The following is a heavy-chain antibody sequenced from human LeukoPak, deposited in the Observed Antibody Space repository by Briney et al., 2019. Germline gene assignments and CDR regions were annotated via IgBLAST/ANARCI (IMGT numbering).Heavy chain of an antibody. V-gene: IGHV3-23*01. CDR2: VSGSGGTT. Sequence: PGGSLRLSRAASGFTFSSYAMSWVRHAPGKGLEWVSGVSGSGGTTYYADSVKGRFTISRDNSKNTLYLQMNSLRAEDTAVYYCASGHNLSNFDYWGQGTLVTVSS. J-gene: IGHJ4*02. CDR1: GFTFSSYA. CDR3: ASGHNLSNFDY. D-gene: IGHD2/OR15-2a*01.